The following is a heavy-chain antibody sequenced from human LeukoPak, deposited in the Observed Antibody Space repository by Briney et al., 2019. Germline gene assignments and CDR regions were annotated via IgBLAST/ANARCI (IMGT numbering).Heavy chain of an antibody. CDR1: GFTFSSYG. CDR2: ISYDGSNK. V-gene: IGHV3-30*18. J-gene: IGHJ4*02. Sequence: GGSLRLSCAASGFTFSSYGMHWVRQAPGKGLEWVAVISYDGSNKYYADSVKGRFTISRDNSKNTLYLQMNSLRAEDTAVYYCAKQGGDRYYYVSGLDYWGQGTLVTVSS. CDR3: AKQGGDRYYYVSGLDY. D-gene: IGHD3-10*01.